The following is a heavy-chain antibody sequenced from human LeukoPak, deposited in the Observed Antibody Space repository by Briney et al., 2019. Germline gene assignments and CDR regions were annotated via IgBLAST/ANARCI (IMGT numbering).Heavy chain of an antibody. Sequence: PGGSLRLSCAASGFTFSSYEMNWVRQAPGKGLEWVSYISSSGSTIYYADSVKGRFTISRDNVKNSLYLQMNSLRAEDTAVYYCARRTYYDTLTGHQNAFDIWGQGTMVTVSS. V-gene: IGHV3-48*03. CDR1: GFTFSSYE. J-gene: IGHJ3*02. D-gene: IGHD3-9*01. CDR3: ARRTYYDTLTGHQNAFDI. CDR2: ISSSGSTI.